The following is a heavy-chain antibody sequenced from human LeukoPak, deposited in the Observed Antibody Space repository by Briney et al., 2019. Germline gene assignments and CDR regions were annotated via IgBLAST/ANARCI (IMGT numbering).Heavy chain of an antibody. D-gene: IGHD5-24*01. CDR2: IYYSGST. J-gene: IGHJ5*02. Sequence: PSETLSLTCTVSGASISNYYWGWIRQPPGKGLGWIGSIYYSGSTYYNPSLKSRVTISVDTSKNQFSLKLSSVTAADTAVYYCARHPVIWPQYPSWGQGTLVTVSS. CDR3: ARHPVIWPQYPS. CDR1: GASISNYY. V-gene: IGHV4-39*01.